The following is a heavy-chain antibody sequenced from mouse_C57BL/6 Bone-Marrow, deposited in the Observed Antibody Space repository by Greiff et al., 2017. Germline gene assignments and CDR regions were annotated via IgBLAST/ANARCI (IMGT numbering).Heavy chain of an antibody. CDR1: GYTFTSYG. CDR3: ARDLYDGYYDAMDY. Sequence: VQLQQSGAELARPGASVKLSCKASGYTFTSYGLSWVKQRTGQGLEWIGEIYPRSGNTYYNEKFKGKATLTADKSSSTAYMELRSLTSEDSAVYFCARDLYDGYYDAMDYWGQGTSVTVSS. J-gene: IGHJ4*01. D-gene: IGHD2-3*01. V-gene: IGHV1-81*01. CDR2: IYPRSGNT.